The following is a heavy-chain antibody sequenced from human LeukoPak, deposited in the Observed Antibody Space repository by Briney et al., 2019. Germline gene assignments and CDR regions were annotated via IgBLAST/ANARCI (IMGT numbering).Heavy chain of an antibody. Sequence: KSGGSLRLSCAASGFTFSSYSMNWVRQAPGKGLEWVSSISSSSSYIYYADSVKGRFTISRDNAKNPLYLQMNSLRAEDTAAYYCAREVDCSGGSCFYGMDVWGQGTTVTVSS. D-gene: IGHD2-15*01. J-gene: IGHJ6*02. CDR2: ISSSSSYI. CDR3: AREVDCSGGSCFYGMDV. CDR1: GFTFSSYS. V-gene: IGHV3-21*01.